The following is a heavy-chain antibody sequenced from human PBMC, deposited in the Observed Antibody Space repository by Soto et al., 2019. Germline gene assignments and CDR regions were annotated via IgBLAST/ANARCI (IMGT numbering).Heavy chain of an antibody. D-gene: IGHD5-18*01. CDR3: ARGLRGIQLWFDWFDP. Sequence: QVQLVQSGAEVKKPGSSVKVSCKASGGTFSSYAIGWVRQAPGQGLEWMGGIIPIFGTANYAQKFQGRVTITADESTSTAYMELSSLRSEDTAVYYCARGLRGIQLWFDWFDPWGQGTLVTVSS. V-gene: IGHV1-69*12. CDR2: IIPIFGTA. CDR1: GGTFSSYA. J-gene: IGHJ5*02.